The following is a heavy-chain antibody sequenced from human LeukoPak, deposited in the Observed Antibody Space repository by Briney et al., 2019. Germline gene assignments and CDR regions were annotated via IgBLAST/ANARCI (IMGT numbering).Heavy chain of an antibody. Sequence: GGSLRLSCAASGFTFSSYSMSWVRQAPGKGLEWVSSISSSSSYIYYADSVRGRFTISRDNAKNSLYLQMNSLRAEDTAVYYCARDEYCSSTSCQESFDYWGQGTLVTVSS. CDR3: ARDEYCSSTSCQESFDY. CDR1: GFTFSSYS. D-gene: IGHD2-2*01. CDR2: ISSSSSYI. J-gene: IGHJ4*02. V-gene: IGHV3-21*01.